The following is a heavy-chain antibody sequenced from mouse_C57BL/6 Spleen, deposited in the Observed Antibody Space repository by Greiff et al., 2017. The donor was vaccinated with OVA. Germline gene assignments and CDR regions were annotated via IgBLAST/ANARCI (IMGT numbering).Heavy chain of an antibody. CDR1: GYSFTGYY. CDR2: INPSTGGT. Sequence: VQLQQSGPELVKPGASVKISCKASGYSFTGYYMNWVKQSPEKSLEWIGEINPSTGGTTYNQKFKAKATLTVDKSSSTAYMQLKSLTSEDSAVYYCARSPNFFDYWGQGTTLTVSS. CDR3: ARSPNFFDY. V-gene: IGHV1-42*01. J-gene: IGHJ2*01.